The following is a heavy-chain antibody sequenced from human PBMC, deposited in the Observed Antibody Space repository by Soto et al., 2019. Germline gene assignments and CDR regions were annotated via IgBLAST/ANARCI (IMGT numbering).Heavy chain of an antibody. J-gene: IGHJ6*02. D-gene: IGHD1-26*01. CDR2: INPGYPAGRST. CDR3: AREAIVAGATPGMDV. CDR1: GYTLTTFF. Sequence: QVQLVQSGAEVKKPGASVKVSCKASGYTLTTFFMHWVRQAPGQGLEWMGVINPGYPAGRSTTYAQKFQGGVTVSPDTSTSTVYMELSRLRSHGTAVYYCAREAIVAGATPGMDVWAQGTTVTVSS. V-gene: IGHV1-46*01.